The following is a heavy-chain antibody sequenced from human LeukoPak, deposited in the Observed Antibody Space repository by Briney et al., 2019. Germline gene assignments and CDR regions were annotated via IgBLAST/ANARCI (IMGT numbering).Heavy chain of an antibody. CDR1: GGTFSSYA. CDR2: IIPIFGTA. D-gene: IGHD3-10*01. Sequence: SVKVSCKASGGTFSSYAISWVRRAPGQGLEWMGGIIPIFGTANYAQKFQGRVTITTDESTSTAYMELSSLRSEDTAVYYCARAPLLDYYYYYMDVWDKGTTVTVSS. CDR3: ARAPLLDYYYYYMDV. V-gene: IGHV1-69*05. J-gene: IGHJ6*03.